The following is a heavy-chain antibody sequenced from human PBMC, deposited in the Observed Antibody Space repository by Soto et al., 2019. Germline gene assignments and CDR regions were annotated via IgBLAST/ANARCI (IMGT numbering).Heavy chain of an antibody. V-gene: IGHV1-58*01. CDR2: IVVGSGNT. CDR1: GFTFTSSA. D-gene: IGHD3-3*01. Sequence: GASVKVSCKASGFTFTSSAVQWVRQARGQRLEWIGWIVVGSGNTNYAQKFQERVTITRDMSTSTAYMELSSLRSEDTAVYYCHSGVLRFLDPGAFDIWGQGTTVTVSS. CDR3: HSGVLRFLDPGAFDI. J-gene: IGHJ3*02.